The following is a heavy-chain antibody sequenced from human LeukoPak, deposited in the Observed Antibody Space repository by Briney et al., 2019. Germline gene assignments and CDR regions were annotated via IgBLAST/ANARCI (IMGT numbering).Heavy chain of an antibody. D-gene: IGHD1-26*01. J-gene: IGHJ5*02. CDR3: AGDDSGSLNWFDP. Sequence: AAVKVSCKASGYTFPGYNLHRVRQPTGPGLEWVGFINPESGNTKYAQKFQGRVTMTTDTSTCTAFMELRSLRSDDTAVYYCAGDDSGSLNWFDPWGQGTLVTVSS. V-gene: IGHV1-2*02. CDR1: GYTFPGYN. CDR2: INPESGNT.